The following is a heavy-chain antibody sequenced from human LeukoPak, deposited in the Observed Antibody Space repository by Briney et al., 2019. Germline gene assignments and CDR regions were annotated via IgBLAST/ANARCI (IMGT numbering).Heavy chain of an antibody. CDR3: ARAITIFGVAGDWFDP. D-gene: IGHD3-3*01. CDR2: INHSGST. CDR1: GGSFSGYY. J-gene: IGHJ5*02. V-gene: IGHV4-34*01. Sequence: SETLSLTCAVYGGSFSGYYWSWIRQPPGKGLEWIGEINHSGSTNYNPSLKSRVTISVDRSKNQFSLKLSSVTAADTAVYYCARAITIFGVAGDWFDPWGQGTLVTVSS.